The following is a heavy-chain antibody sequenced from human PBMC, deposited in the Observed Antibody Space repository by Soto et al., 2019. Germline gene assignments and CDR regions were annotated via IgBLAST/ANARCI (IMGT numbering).Heavy chain of an antibody. J-gene: IGHJ4*02. CDR2: VSPGNANA. D-gene: IGHD2-21*02. CDR1: GYTFTDYD. V-gene: IGHV1-8*01. CDR3: EVTTGF. Sequence: QVQVVQSRAEVKKPGASVKVSCKTSGYTFTDYDINWVRQATGQGLEWMGWVSPGNANAVYAPQFQGRVPMTSDTSISTVYMELNSLTSEDTAVYFCEVTTGFWGQGTKITVSS.